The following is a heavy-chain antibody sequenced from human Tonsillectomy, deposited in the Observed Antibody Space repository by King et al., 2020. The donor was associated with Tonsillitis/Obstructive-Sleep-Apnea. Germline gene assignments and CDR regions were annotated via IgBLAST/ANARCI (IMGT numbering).Heavy chain of an antibody. CDR3: ARNVVVEGGNWFDP. CDR2: IYYSGST. CDR1: GGSISSYY. D-gene: IGHD2-2*01. Sequence: VQLQESGPGLVKPSETLSLTCTVSGGSISSYYWSWIRQPPGKGLEWIGYIYYSGSTNYNPSLKSRVTISVDTSKNQFSLKLSSVTAADTAVYYCARNVVVEGGNWFDPWGQGTLVTVSS. V-gene: IGHV4-59*01. J-gene: IGHJ5*02.